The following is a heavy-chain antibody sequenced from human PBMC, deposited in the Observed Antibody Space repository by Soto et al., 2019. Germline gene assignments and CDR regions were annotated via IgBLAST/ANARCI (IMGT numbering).Heavy chain of an antibody. Sequence: VQLVQSGAEVKKAGSSVKVSCKSSGGTFSSYVISWVRQAPGRGLEWMGGITPIFGTTNYAQKFEGRVTITADESTTTAYLELNSLISEYTAVYYCARLPRVMLPTLEGGLDVWGQGTTVTVFS. J-gene: IGHJ6*02. CDR3: ARLPRVMLPTLEGGLDV. V-gene: IGHV1-69*12. CDR1: GGTFSSYV. CDR2: ITPIFGTT. D-gene: IGHD3-10*02.